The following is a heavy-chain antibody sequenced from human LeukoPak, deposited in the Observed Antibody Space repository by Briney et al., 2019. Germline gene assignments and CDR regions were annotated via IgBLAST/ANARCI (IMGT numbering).Heavy chain of an antibody. D-gene: IGHD4-17*01. J-gene: IGHJ4*02. CDR1: GFPFSSYE. CDR2: IDSSGITI. CDR3: ARDSVGDLLDY. V-gene: IGHV3-48*03. Sequence: GGSLRLSCAGSGFPFSSYEMNWLRQAPGKGLEWVSRIDSSGITIYYGDSVKGRFTISRDNAKNSIYLQMDSLRVEDAAIYYCARDSVGDLLDYWGQGTPVTVSS.